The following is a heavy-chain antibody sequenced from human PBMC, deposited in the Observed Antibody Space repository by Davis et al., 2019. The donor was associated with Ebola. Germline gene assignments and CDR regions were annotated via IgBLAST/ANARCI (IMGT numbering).Heavy chain of an antibody. V-gene: IGHV3-21*01. D-gene: IGHD1-26*01. CDR3: ARARGASYYRNYYFDL. J-gene: IGHJ2*01. CDR1: GFTFSSYN. CDR2: ISSSAGYI. Sequence: PGGSLRLSCAASGFTFSSYNMVWVRQAPGKGLEWVSFISSSAGYIYYADSVKGRFTISRDNTKNSLFLQMNSLRAEDTALHYCARARGASYYRNYYFDLWGRGTLVSVSS.